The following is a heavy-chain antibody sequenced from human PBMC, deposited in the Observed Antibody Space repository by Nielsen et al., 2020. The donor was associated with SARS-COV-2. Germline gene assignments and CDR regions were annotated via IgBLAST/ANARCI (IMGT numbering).Heavy chain of an antibody. D-gene: IGHD3-3*01. Sequence: GESLKISCAASGFTFSNAWMSWVRQAPGKGLEWVGRIKSKTDGGTTDYAAPVKGRFTISRDDSKNTLYLQMNSLKTEDTAVYYCTIRDVTTIFGVVTRAIDYWGQGTLVTVSS. J-gene: IGHJ4*02. V-gene: IGHV3-15*01. CDR1: GFTFSNAW. CDR3: TIRDVTTIFGVVTRAIDY. CDR2: IKSKTDGGTT.